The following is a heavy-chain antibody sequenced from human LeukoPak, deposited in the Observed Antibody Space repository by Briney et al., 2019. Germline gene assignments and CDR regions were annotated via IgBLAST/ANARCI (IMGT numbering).Heavy chain of an antibody. CDR1: GFTFSSYG. Sequence: GRSLRLSCAASGFTFSSYGMHWVRQAPGKGLEWAAVISYDGSNKYYADSVKGRFTISRDNSKNTLYLQMNSLRAEDTAVYYCAKESAARPSPNWFDPWGQGTLVTVSS. CDR2: ISYDGSNK. CDR3: AKESAARPSPNWFDP. V-gene: IGHV3-30*18. J-gene: IGHJ5*02. D-gene: IGHD6-6*01.